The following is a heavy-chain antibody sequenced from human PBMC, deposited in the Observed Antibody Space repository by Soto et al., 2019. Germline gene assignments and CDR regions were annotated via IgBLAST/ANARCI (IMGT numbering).Heavy chain of an antibody. CDR3: ASSSVGYCISTSCSVTSHYYYYGMDV. J-gene: IGHJ6*02. D-gene: IGHD2-2*03. Sequence: EVQLVESGGGLVKPGGSLRLSCAASGFTFSSYSMNWVRQAPGKGLEWVSSISSSSSYIYYADSVKGRFTISRDNAKNSLYLQMISLRAEDTAVYYCASSSVGYCISTSCSVTSHYYYYGMDVWGQGTTVTVSS. CDR2: ISSSSSYI. V-gene: IGHV3-21*01. CDR1: GFTFSSYS.